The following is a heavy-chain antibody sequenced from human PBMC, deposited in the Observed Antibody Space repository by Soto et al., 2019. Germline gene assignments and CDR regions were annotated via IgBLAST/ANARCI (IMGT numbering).Heavy chain of an antibody. V-gene: IGHV4-34*01. D-gene: IGHD3-3*01. CDR2: INHSGGT. CDR1: VGSFSGYS. J-gene: IGHJ4*02. Sequence: SQTLSLTCAVCVGSFSGYSWSWIRQPPGKGLEWIGEINHSGGTNYNPSLKSRFTISVDTSKNQFSLKLSSVTAADTAVYYCALSGLYYDFWSGYVDYWGQGTLVTVSS. CDR3: ALSGLYYDFWSGYVDY.